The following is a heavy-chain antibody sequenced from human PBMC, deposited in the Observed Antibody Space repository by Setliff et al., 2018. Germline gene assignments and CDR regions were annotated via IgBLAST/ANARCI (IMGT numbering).Heavy chain of an antibody. D-gene: IGHD3-22*01. CDR3: ARQGGDYYDGSGYYYAPFDC. Sequence: SETLSLTCTVSGGSISSRSYYWAWIRQPPGKGLECIGSFSESGSTYYSPSLKSRVTISVDTSKNQFSLNLNSVTAADTAVYYCARQGGDYYDGSGYYYAPFDCWGQGILVTVSS. CDR2: FSESGST. CDR1: GGSISSRSYY. V-gene: IGHV4-39*01. J-gene: IGHJ4*02.